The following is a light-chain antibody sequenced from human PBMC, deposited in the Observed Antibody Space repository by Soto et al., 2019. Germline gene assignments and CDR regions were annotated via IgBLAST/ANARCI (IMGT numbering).Light chain of an antibody. CDR3: SSYTRSHVV. Sequence: QSVLTQPASVSGSPGQSITISCTGTSSDVGGYNYVSWYQQHPGKAPKLMIYEVSNRPSGVSNRFSGSKSGNTASLTISGLQAEDEADYYCSSYTRSHVVFGGGTKVTVL. CDR2: EVS. CDR1: SSDVGGYNY. V-gene: IGLV2-14*01. J-gene: IGLJ2*01.